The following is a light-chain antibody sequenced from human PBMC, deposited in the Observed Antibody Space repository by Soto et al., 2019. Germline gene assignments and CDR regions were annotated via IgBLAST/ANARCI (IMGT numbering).Light chain of an antibody. V-gene: IGKV3-20*01. J-gene: IGKJ1*01. CDR3: QQYGNSPT. Sequence: VFTESPGTLPFSPGERATLSCRASQSVTTQLAWYQQKPGQAPRLLIYGASSRAAGIPDRFSGSGSETDFTLTITRLEPEDVAVYYCQQYGNSPTFGQASKVDI. CDR1: QSVTTQ. CDR2: GAS.